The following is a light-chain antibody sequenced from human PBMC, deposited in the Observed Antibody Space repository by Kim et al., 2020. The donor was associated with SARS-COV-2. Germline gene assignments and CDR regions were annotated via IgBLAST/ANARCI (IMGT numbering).Light chain of an antibody. CDR1: SSDIGGYDL. Sequence: QSALTQSASVSGSPGQSITISCIGTSSDIGGYDLVSWYQQHPGKAPKVIIYDVTNRPSGVSDRFSGSKSGSTASLTISGLQAEDEADYYCTSYTTDATYVFGTGTKVTVL. V-gene: IGLV2-14*03. CDR3: TSYTTDATYV. CDR2: DVT. J-gene: IGLJ1*01.